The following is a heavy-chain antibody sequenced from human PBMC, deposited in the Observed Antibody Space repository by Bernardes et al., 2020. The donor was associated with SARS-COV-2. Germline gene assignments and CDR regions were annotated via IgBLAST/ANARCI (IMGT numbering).Heavy chain of an antibody. J-gene: IGHJ6*02. D-gene: IGHD3-16*01. CDR1: GYTFTGYY. CDR2: INPNSGDT. CDR3: ARGSGVITFGGVMSVGPAYGLDV. Sequence: ASVKVSCKASGYTFTGYYIYWVRQAPGQGLEWMGWINPNSGDTDYAQKFQDRVTMTRDMSIATAYMELSRLRSDDTAVYYCARGSGVITFGGVMSVGPAYGLDVWGQGTTVTVSS. V-gene: IGHV1-2*02.